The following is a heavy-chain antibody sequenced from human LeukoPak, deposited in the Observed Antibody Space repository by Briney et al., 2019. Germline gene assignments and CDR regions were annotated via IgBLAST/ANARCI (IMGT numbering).Heavy chain of an antibody. J-gene: IGHJ2*01. V-gene: IGHV3-23*01. CDR1: GFTFSSYW. CDR3: ARSPTRYWNFDL. Sequence: GGSLRLSCAASGFTFSSYWMNWVRQAPGKGLEWVSGVSGSGDDSEYADSVRGRFTISRDNSKNTLYMQMNSLRAEDTAVYYCARSPTRYWNFDLWGRGTLVTVSS. CDR2: VSGSGDDS.